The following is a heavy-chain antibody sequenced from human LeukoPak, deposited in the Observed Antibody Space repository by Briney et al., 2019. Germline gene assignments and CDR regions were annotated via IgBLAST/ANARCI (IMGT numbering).Heavy chain of an antibody. Sequence: SETLSLTCAVHGGSFSGYYWSWIRQPPGKGLEWIGEINHSGSPNYNPSLKSRVTISIDTSKNQFSLKLSPVTAADTAVYYCARDLSDYYGSGSYRPIDAFDIWGQGTMVTVSS. V-gene: IGHV4-34*01. CDR1: GGSFSGYY. CDR3: ARDLSDYYGSGSYRPIDAFDI. D-gene: IGHD3-10*01. CDR2: INHSGSP. J-gene: IGHJ3*02.